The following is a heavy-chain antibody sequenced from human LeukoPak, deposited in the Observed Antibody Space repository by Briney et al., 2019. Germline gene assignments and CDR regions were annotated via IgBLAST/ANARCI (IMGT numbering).Heavy chain of an antibody. D-gene: IGHD3-10*01. CDR1: GRSISSRSYW. Sequence: SESLSPTRTVYGRSISSRSYWCGWLRQPRGRGRGWIGSIYYSGSTYYNPPLKRRVTISVDTSKHQYSLKLSSVTAADTAVYYCARLRSGFDYWGQGTLVTVSS. V-gene: IGHV4-39*01. J-gene: IGHJ4*02. CDR2: IYYSGST. CDR3: ARLRSGFDY.